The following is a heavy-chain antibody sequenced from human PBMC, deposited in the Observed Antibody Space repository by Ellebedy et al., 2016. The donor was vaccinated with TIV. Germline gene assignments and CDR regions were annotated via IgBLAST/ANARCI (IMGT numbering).Heavy chain of an antibody. Sequence: GESLKISXEASGFSFSSYGMTWVRQAPGKGLEWVSGISGSGSRTYYVDSVKGRFTISRDNFKKTLFLQMNSLRAEDTAVYYCANVGATYAYWGQGTLVTVSS. CDR1: GFSFSSYG. CDR3: ANVGATYAY. V-gene: IGHV3-23*01. D-gene: IGHD1-26*01. J-gene: IGHJ4*02. CDR2: ISGSGSRT.